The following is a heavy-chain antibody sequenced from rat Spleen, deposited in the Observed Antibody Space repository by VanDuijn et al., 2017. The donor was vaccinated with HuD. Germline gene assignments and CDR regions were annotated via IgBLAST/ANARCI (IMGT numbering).Heavy chain of an antibody. D-gene: IGHD4-4*01. CDR2: IWSGGST. CDR3: ARKGIRGYFFDY. J-gene: IGHJ2*01. Sequence: QVQLKESGPGLVQPSQTLSLTCTVSGFSLTSYGVSWVRQPTGKGLEWIGEIWSGGSTHYNPALKSQLRISRETSKSQVFLKMNSLQTEDTAMDFCARKGIRGYFFDYWGQGVMVTVSS. CDR1: GFSLTSYG. V-gene: IGHV2S35*01.